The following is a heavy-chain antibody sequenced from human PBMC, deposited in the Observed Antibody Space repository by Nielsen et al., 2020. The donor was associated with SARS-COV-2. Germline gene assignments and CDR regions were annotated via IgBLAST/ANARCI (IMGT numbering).Heavy chain of an antibody. D-gene: IGHD3-10*01. CDR2: ITASGDTT. CDR3: AKEGDFYGSGNYYRTFDY. V-gene: IGHV3-23*01. Sequence: WIRQPPGKGLEWVSGITASGDTTYYADSVRGRFTISRDNSCNTIYLQMSSLRAEDTALYYCAKEGDFYGSGNYYRTFDYWGQGTLVTVSS. J-gene: IGHJ4*02.